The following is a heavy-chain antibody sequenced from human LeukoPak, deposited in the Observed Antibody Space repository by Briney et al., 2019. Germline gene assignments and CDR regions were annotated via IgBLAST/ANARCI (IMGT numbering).Heavy chain of an antibody. CDR1: GGSFSGYY. CDR3: ARLYYDFWSGYFSIADY. CDR2: INHSGST. D-gene: IGHD3-3*01. Sequence: RSETLSLTCAVYGGSFSGYYWSWVRQPPGKWLEWIGEINHSGSTNYNLSLKSRVTISVDTSKNQFSLKLSSVTAADTAVYYCARLYYDFWSGYFSIADYWGQGTLVTVSS. J-gene: IGHJ4*02. V-gene: IGHV4-34*01.